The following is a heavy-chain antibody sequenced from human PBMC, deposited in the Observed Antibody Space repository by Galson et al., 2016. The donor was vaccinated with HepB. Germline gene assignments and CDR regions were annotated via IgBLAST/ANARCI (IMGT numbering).Heavy chain of an antibody. J-gene: IGHJ4*02. CDR2: VYTNGNI. D-gene: IGHD3-3*01. V-gene: IGHV4-61*02. CDR1: GASITSGNYY. CDR3: ARGAITMAVD. Sequence: TLSLTCTVSGASITSGNYYWSWIRQPAGKGLEWIGRVYTNGNIDYNPSLRSRVTISLDTSRNQFSLKLASVTAADTAVYYCARGAITMAVDWGQGTRVAVSS.